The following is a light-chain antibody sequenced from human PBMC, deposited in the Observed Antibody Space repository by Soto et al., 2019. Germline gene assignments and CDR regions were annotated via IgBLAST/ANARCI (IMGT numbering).Light chain of an antibody. CDR2: EVS. J-gene: IGLJ3*02. Sequence: QSALTQPASLSGSPGQSITISCTGTSSDVGGYNYVSWCQQHPGKAPKLMIYEVSNRPSGVSNRFSGSKSGNTASLTISGLQAEDEADYYCSSYTSSSTLVFGGGTKLTVL. CDR3: SSYTSSSTLV. V-gene: IGLV2-14*01. CDR1: SSDVGGYNY.